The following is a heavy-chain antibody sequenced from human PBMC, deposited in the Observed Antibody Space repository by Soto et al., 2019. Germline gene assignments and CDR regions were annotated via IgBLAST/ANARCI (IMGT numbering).Heavy chain of an antibody. D-gene: IGHD2-21*01. CDR2: ISGSADST. V-gene: IGHV3-23*01. Sequence: EVQLLESGGGFIHPGGSLRLSCAASGFSFSSFAMNWVRQAPGKGLEWVSIISGSADSTFYADSVKGRFTISRDNSKSTLYRQINSRRAEDTAVYSCAKTRGAMIDAISVYGMDVWGQGTTVTVSS. CDR1: GFSFSSFA. J-gene: IGHJ6*02. CDR3: AKTRGAMIDAISVYGMDV.